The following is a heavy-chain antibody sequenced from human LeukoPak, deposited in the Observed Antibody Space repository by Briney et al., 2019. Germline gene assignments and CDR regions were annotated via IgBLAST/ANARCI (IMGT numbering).Heavy chain of an antibody. J-gene: IGHJ2*01. V-gene: IGHV4-59*01. CDR3: ARDGFDSSGYYYWYFDL. Sequence: SETLSLTCTVSGGSISSYYWSWIRQPPGKGLEWIGYIYYSGSTNYNPSLKSRVTISVDTSKNQFSLKLSSVTAADTAVYYCARDGFDSSGYYYWYFDLWGRGTLVTVSS. CDR2: IYYSGST. CDR1: GGSISSYY. D-gene: IGHD3-22*01.